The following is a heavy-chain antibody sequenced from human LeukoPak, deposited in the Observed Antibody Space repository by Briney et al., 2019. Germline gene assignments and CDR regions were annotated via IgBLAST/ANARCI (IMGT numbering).Heavy chain of an antibody. CDR1: GFTFSSYA. Sequence: PGGSLRLSCAASGFTFSSYAMHWVRQAPGKGLEWVAVISYDGSNKYYADSVKGRFTISRDNSKNTLYLQMNSLRAEDTAVYYCARILAGHIVVAPFDYWGQGTLVTVSS. J-gene: IGHJ4*02. D-gene: IGHD2-21*01. V-gene: IGHV3-30-3*01. CDR2: ISYDGSNK. CDR3: ARILAGHIVVAPFDY.